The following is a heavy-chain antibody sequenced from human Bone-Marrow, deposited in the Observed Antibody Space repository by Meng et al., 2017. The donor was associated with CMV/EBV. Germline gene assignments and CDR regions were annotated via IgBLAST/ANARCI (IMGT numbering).Heavy chain of an antibody. V-gene: IGHV3-30*02. J-gene: IGHJ6*02. CDR3: AKASRGAGGYYYYYGMDV. CDR2: TQYDGTKK. CDR1: GFTFGSYG. D-gene: IGHD3-10*01. Sequence: GESLKISCAASGFTFGSYGFHWVRQAPGKGLEWVSFTQYDGTKKYYVDSVKGRFTISRDNSKNTLYLQMNSLRAEDTAVYYCAKASRGAGGYYYYYGMDVWGQGTTVTVSS.